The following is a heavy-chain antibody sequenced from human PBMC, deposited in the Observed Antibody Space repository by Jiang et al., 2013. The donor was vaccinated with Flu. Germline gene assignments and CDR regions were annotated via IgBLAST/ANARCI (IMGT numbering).Heavy chain of an antibody. J-gene: IGHJ5*02. V-gene: IGHV3-53*04. D-gene: IGHD3-10*01. Sequence: VQLLESGGGLVQPGGSLRLSCAASGFTVSSNYMSWVRQAPGKGLEWVSVIYSGGSTYYADSVKGRFTISRHNSKNTLYLQMNSLRAEDTAVYYCARTLWFGESNWFDPWGQGTLVTVSS. CDR1: GFTVSSNY. CDR2: IYSGGST. CDR3: ARTLWFGESNWFDP.